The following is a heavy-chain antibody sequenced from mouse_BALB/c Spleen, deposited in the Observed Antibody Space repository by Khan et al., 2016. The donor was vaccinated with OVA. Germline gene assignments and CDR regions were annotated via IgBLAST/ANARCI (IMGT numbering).Heavy chain of an antibody. Sequence: QVQLQQSGPELVQPGASVKMSCKASGYRFTDYVIIWVKQSTGQGLEWIGEIYPGSGSPYYNEKVKGKATLTADKSSNTAYMQLSSLTSEDSAVYFCARGGYGSFAYCDQGTLVTVSA. CDR2: IYPGSGSP. CDR3: ARGGYGSFAY. V-gene: IGHV1-77*01. CDR1: GYRFTDYV. D-gene: IGHD1-1*01. J-gene: IGHJ3*01.